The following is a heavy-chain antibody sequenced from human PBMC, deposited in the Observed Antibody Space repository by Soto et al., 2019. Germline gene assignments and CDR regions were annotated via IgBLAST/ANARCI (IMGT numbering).Heavy chain of an antibody. CDR1: GFTFSSYG. J-gene: IGHJ6*02. CDR2: ISYDGSNK. CDR3: AEDRPGIAVATGMDV. V-gene: IGHV3-30*18. D-gene: IGHD6-19*01. Sequence: QVQLVESGGGVVQPGRSLRLSCAASGFTFSSYGMHWVRQAPGKGLEWVAVISYDGSNKYYADSVKGRFTISRDNSKNTLYLQMNSLRDEDTAVYYCAEDRPGIAVATGMDVWGQGTTVTVSS.